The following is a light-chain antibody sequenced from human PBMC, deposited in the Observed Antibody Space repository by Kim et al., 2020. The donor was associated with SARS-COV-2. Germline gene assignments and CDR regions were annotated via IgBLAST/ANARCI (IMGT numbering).Light chain of an antibody. CDR2: GAS. V-gene: IGKV1-6*01. CDR3: LQDYNYPRT. CDR1: QGSRND. Sequence: ASVGDRVTITCRASQGSRNDLGWYQQKPGKAPKLLIYGASSLQSGVPSRFSGSGSGTDFTLTISSLQPEDFATYYCLQDYNYPRTFGQGTKVDIK. J-gene: IGKJ1*01.